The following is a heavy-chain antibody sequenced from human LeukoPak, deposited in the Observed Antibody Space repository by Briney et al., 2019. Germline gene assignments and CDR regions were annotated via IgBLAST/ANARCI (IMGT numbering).Heavy chain of an antibody. J-gene: IGHJ3*02. Sequence: PGGSLRLSCAASGFTFSSYSMNWVRQAPGKGLEWVSCISSSSSYIYYADSVKGRFTISRDNAKNSLYLQMNSLRAEDTAVYYCARDERAAAGHDAFDIWGQGTMVTVSS. V-gene: IGHV3-21*01. CDR2: ISSSSSYI. CDR1: GFTFSSYS. CDR3: ARDERAAAGHDAFDI. D-gene: IGHD6-13*01.